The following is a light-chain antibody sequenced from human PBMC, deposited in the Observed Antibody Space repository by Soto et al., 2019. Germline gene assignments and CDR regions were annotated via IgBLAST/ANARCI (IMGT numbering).Light chain of an antibody. CDR3: QQYGNSPIT. CDR1: QSVSSN. J-gene: IGKJ5*01. Sequence: IGGTHSAATLSGSPGEMATLSVRASQSVSSNLAWYQQKPGQAPRLLIYGASTRATGIPARFSGSGSGIEFTLTISSLQPEDFAAYYCQQYGNSPITFGQGTRLEIK. CDR2: GAS. V-gene: IGKV3-15*01.